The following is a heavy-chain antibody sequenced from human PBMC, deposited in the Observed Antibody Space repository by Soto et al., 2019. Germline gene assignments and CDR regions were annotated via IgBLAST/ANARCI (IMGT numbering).Heavy chain of an antibody. D-gene: IGHD6-6*01. Sequence: SETLSLTCAVSGGSISSSNWWSWVRQPPGKGLEWIGEIYHSGSTNYNPSLKSRVTISVDTSKNQFSLKLSSVTAADTAVYYCARERPDGARLDPWGQGTLVTSPQ. V-gene: IGHV4-4*02. CDR1: GGSISSSNW. CDR3: ARERPDGARLDP. CDR2: IYHSGST. J-gene: IGHJ5*02.